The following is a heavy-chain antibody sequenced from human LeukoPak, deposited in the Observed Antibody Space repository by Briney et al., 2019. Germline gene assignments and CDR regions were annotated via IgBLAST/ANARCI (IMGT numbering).Heavy chain of an antibody. J-gene: IGHJ4*02. Sequence: PGGSLRLSCAVSGFTFTDTYMTWIRQAPGKGLESLSYISPSGTDISYADSVKGRLTISRDNAKNSLYLQMNSLRAEDTALYYCARVRLDPMAEFDYWGQGTLVTVSS. D-gene: IGHD3-10*01. CDR2: ISPSGTDI. V-gene: IGHV3-11*01. CDR1: GFTFTDTY. CDR3: ARVRLDPMAEFDY.